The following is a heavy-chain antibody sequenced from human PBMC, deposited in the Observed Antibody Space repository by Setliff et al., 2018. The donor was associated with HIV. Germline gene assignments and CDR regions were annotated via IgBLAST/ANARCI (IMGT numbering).Heavy chain of an antibody. Sequence: PSETLSLTCTVSGGSISSYYWSWIRQPPGKGLEWIEYIYYSGTTNYNPSLKSRVTISVDTSKNQFSLKLSSVTAADTAVYYCARHVGYSSSSLDYWGQGTLVTVSS. V-gene: IGHV4-59*08. J-gene: IGHJ4*02. D-gene: IGHD6-6*01. CDR3: ARHVGYSSSSLDY. CDR2: IYYSGTT. CDR1: GGSISSYY.